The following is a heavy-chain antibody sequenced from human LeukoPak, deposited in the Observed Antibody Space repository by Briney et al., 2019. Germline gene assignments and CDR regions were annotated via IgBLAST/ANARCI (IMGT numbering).Heavy chain of an antibody. Sequence: GGSLRLSCAASGFTFSSYAMGWVRQAPGKGLEWVSLISGSGGSTYYADSVKGRFTVSRDSSKKTEYLQMNSLRAEDTAIYYCAKDDDDGDHVVVDHWGQGTLVTVSS. CDR2: ISGSGGST. CDR3: AKDDDDGDHVVVDH. CDR1: GFTFSSYA. V-gene: IGHV3-23*01. J-gene: IGHJ4*02. D-gene: IGHD4-17*01.